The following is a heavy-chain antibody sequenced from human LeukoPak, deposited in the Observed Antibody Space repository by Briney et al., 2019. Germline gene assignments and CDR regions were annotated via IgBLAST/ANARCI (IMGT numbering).Heavy chain of an antibody. D-gene: IGHD1-1*01. CDR3: SRQGPPGISPTPQLHY. CDR1: GYTFRHYW. CDR2: IYPCDSDT. V-gene: IGHV5-51*01. J-gene: IGHJ4*02. Sequence: GESLKISCRVSGYTFRHYWIGWVRQKPGKGLECMALIYPCDSDTRYSPSFQGQVTISADKSINTVFLQWNSLKASDSAIYYCSRQGPPGISPTPQLHYWGQGSLVTVSS.